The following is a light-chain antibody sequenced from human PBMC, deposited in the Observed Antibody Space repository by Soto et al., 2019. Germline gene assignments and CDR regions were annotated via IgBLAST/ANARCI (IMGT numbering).Light chain of an antibody. J-gene: IGLJ2*01. Sequence: QSALTQPASVSGSPGQSITISCTGTSSDVGGYNYVSWYQQHPGKAPKLMIYDVSNRPSGVSNRFSGSKSGNTASLTISGLQVEDEADYYGSSYTSSSALDVVFGGGTKLTVL. V-gene: IGLV2-14*01. CDR2: DVS. CDR3: SSYTSSSALDVV. CDR1: SSDVGGYNY.